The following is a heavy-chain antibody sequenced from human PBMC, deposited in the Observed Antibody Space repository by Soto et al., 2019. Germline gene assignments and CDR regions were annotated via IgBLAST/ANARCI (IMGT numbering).Heavy chain of an antibody. CDR2: INSDGSST. D-gene: IGHD2-15*01. CDR1: GFTFSSYW. V-gene: IGHV3-74*01. Sequence: GGSLRLSCAASGFTFSSYWMHWVRQAPGKGLVWVSRINSDGSSTSYADSVKGRFTISRDNAKNTLYLQMNSLRAEDTAVYYWATGPGVAATQFDYWGQGTLVTASS. J-gene: IGHJ4*02. CDR3: ATGPGVAATQFDY.